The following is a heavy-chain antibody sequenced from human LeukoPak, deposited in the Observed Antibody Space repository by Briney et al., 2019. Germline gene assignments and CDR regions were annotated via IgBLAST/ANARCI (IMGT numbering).Heavy chain of an antibody. V-gene: IGHV4-34*01. CDR2: ISHSGST. CDR3: AFRRGYFQH. Sequence: PSETLSLTCAVYGGSFSGYYWSWIRQPPGKGLEWIGEISHSGSTNYNPSLKSRVTISVDTSKNQFSLKLSSVTAADTAVYYCAFRRGYFQHWGQGTLVTVSS. CDR1: GGSFSGYY. J-gene: IGHJ1*01.